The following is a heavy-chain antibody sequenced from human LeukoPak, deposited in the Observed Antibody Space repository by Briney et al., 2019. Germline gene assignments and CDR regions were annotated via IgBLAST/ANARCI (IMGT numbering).Heavy chain of an antibody. V-gene: IGHV3-53*01. CDR2: IYSGGST. J-gene: IGHJ5*02. CDR1: GFTVSSNY. Sequence: GGSLRLSCAASGFTVSSNYMSWVRQAPGKGLEWVSVIYSGGSTYYADSVKGRFTISRDSSKNTLYLQMNSLRAEDTAVYYCARIFVYCSGDSCYWGWSDPWGQGALVTVSS. CDR3: ARIFVYCSGDSCYWGWSDP. D-gene: IGHD2-15*01.